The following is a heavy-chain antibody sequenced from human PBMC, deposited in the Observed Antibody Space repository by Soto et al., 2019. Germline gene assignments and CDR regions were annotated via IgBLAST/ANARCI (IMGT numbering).Heavy chain of an antibody. V-gene: IGHV3-23*01. CDR3: AKERGYNYGYDAMDV. Sequence: EVQLLESGGGLVQPGGSLRLSCAASGFTFSSYAMSWVRQAPGKGLEWVSGISGSGGSTYYADSVKGRFTISRDNSKNTLYMQTNSLRAEDKCGYYCAKERGYNYGYDAMDVWGQGTTVTVSS. J-gene: IGHJ6*02. CDR1: GFTFSSYA. CDR2: ISGSGGST. D-gene: IGHD5-18*01.